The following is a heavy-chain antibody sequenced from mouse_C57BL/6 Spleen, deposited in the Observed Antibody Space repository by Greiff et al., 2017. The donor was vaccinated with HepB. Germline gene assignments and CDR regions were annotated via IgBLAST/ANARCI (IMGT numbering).Heavy chain of an antibody. CDR2: IYPGDGDT. V-gene: IGHV1-82*01. D-gene: IGHD4-1*01. Sequence: VKVVESGPELVKPGASVKISCKASGYAFSSSWMNWVKQRPGKGLEWIGRIYPGDGDTNYNGKFKGKATLTADKSSSTAYMQLSSLTSEDSAVYFCAREGVTGTSDYWGQGTTLTVSS. CDR3: AREGVTGTSDY. J-gene: IGHJ2*01. CDR1: GYAFSSSW.